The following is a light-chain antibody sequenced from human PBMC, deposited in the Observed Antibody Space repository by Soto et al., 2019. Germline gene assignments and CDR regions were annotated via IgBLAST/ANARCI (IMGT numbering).Light chain of an antibody. CDR1: SSDVGGYNY. Sequence: QSVLTQPPSASGSPGQSVTISCTGTSSDVGGYNYVSWYQQHPGKAPKLMIYEVSKRPSGVPDRFSGSKSGNTASLTVSGLQAEDEADYYCSSYAGSVYVSGTGTKVTVL. J-gene: IGLJ1*01. CDR2: EVS. V-gene: IGLV2-8*01. CDR3: SSYAGSVYV.